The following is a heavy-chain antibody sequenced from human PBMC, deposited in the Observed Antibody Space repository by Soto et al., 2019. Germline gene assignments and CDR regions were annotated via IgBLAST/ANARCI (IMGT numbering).Heavy chain of an antibody. CDR1: GGSISSYY. J-gene: IGHJ5*02. Sequence: SETLSLNCTVSGGSISSYYWSWIRQPPGKGLEWIGYIYYSGSTNYNPSLKSRVTISVDTSKNQFSLKLSSVTAADTAVYYCASMGYCSGGSCYTTRWFDPWGQGTLVTVSS. CDR3: ASMGYCSGGSCYTTRWFDP. CDR2: IYYSGST. V-gene: IGHV4-59*08. D-gene: IGHD2-15*01.